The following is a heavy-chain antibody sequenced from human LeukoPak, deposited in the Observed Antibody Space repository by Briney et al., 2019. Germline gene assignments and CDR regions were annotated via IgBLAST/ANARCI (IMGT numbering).Heavy chain of an antibody. V-gene: IGHV4-39*07. Sequence: KPSETLSLTCTVSGGSISSSSYYWGWIRQPPGKGLEWIGSIYYSGSTNYNPSLKSRVTISVDKSKNQFSLKLSSVTAADTAVYYCASRWELLLYFGYWGQGTLVTVSS. CDR3: ASRWELLLYFGY. CDR1: GGSISSSSYY. J-gene: IGHJ4*02. D-gene: IGHD1-26*01. CDR2: IYYSGST.